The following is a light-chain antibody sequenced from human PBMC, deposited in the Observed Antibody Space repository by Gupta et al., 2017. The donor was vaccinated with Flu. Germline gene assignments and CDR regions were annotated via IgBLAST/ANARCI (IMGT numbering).Light chain of an antibody. J-gene: IGKJ5*01. V-gene: IGKV3-15*01. Sequence: RAAFSVPPGEAATLSCSASQSVSSNLAWYQQKPGQAPRLLIYGASTRATGIPARFSGSGSGTEFTLTISSLQSEDFAVYYCQQYNNWPETFGQGTRLEIK. CDR1: QSVSSN. CDR3: QQYNNWPET. CDR2: GAS.